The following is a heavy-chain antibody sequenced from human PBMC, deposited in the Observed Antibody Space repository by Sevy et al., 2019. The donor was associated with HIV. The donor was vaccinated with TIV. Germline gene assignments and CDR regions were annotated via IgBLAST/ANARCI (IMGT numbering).Heavy chain of an antibody. CDR1: GDSIRSQSHY. V-gene: IGHV4-39*01. CDR3: ARQVRFSGVIINHFDY. Sequence: SETLSLTCTVSGDSIRSQSHYWAWIRQSPGKGLEWIASINYTGSSYYNLSLRGGITISVDTSKEQISLKLTSVTAADTAVYFCARQVRFSGVIINHFDYWGHGTLVTVSS. J-gene: IGHJ4*01. CDR2: INYTGSS. D-gene: IGHD3-3*01.